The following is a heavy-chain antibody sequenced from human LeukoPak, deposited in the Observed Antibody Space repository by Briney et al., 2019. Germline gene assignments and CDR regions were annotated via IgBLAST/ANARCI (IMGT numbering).Heavy chain of an antibody. CDR2: IKSKTDGGTT. Sequence: GGSLRLSCAASGFTFSSYAMSWVRQAPGKGLEWVGRIKSKTDGGTTDYAAPVEGRFTISRDDSKNTLYLQMNSLKTDDTAVYFCTISWEPAADYWGQGSLVTVSS. V-gene: IGHV3-15*01. CDR3: TISWEPAADY. D-gene: IGHD1-26*01. J-gene: IGHJ4*02. CDR1: GFTFSSYA.